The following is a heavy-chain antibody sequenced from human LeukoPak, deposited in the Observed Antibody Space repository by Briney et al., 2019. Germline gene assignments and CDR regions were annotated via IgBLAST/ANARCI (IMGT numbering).Heavy chain of an antibody. CDR1: GGSISNYY. CDR3: ARTTEDCSSTSCYQYWFDP. D-gene: IGHD2-2*01. V-gene: IGHV4-59*01. J-gene: IGHJ5*02. CDR2: IYYTGST. Sequence: SETLSLTCTVSGGSISNYYWSWIRQPPGKGLEWIGHIYYTGSTNYNPSLRSRVTISVDTSKNQFSLKLSSVTAADTAVYYCARTTEDCSSTSCYQYWFDPWGQGTLVTVSS.